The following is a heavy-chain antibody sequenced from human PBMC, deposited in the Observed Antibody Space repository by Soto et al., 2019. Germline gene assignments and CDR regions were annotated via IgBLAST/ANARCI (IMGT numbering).Heavy chain of an antibody. J-gene: IGHJ4*02. Sequence: ASVKVSCKASGYTFTGYYMHWVRQAPGQGLEWMGWINPNSGGTNYAQKFQGRVTMTRDTSISTAYMELSRLRSDDTAVYYCARFTIAAAGTLFDYWGQGTLVTVSS. CDR3: ARFTIAAAGTLFDY. CDR1: GYTFTGYY. D-gene: IGHD6-13*01. V-gene: IGHV1-2*02. CDR2: INPNSGGT.